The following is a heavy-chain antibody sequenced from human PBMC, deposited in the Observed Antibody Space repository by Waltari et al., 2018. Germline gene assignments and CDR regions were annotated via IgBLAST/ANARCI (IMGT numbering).Heavy chain of an antibody. D-gene: IGHD1-1*01. Sequence: QLQLQESGPGLVKPSETLSLTCSVSGGTIRTSSYHWGWIRQSPGKGLEWIGSIYYSGSTYYDPSLNSGVTISVDLSMNQFSLKLTSVTAADTAVYYCARGSPNNWNDGGDRCWFDLWGQGTLVIVSS. CDR1: GGTIRTSSYH. CDR3: ARGSPNNWNDGGDRCWFDL. CDR2: IYYSGST. J-gene: IGHJ5*02. V-gene: IGHV4-39*07.